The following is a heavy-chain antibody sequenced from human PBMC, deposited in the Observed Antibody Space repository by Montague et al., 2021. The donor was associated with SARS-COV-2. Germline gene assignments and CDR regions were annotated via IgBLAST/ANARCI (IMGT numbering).Heavy chain of an antibody. D-gene: IGHD6-13*01. V-gene: IGHV6-1*01. J-gene: IGHJ4*02. CDR3: ARGGSWLYYFDY. Sequence: CAISGDSVSSNSVAWNWIRQPPSRGLEWLGRTYYRSKWYNDYAVSAKSRITINPDTSKDQFSLQLNSVTPEDTAVYYCARGGSWLYYFDYWGQGTLVTVSS. CDR1: GDSVSSNSVA. CDR2: TYYRSKWYN.